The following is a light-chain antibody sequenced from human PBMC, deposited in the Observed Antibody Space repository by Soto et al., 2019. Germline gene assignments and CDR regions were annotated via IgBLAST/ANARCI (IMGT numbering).Light chain of an antibody. CDR1: SSNIGAGYD. CDR2: GNS. CDR3: QSYDSSLSGYV. J-gene: IGLJ1*01. Sequence: QSVLTQPPSVSGAPGQRVTISCTGSSSNIGAGYDVHWYQQLPGTAPKLLIYGNSNRPSGVPDRFSRSKSGTSVSLAITGLQAEDEADYYCQSYDSSLSGYVFGTGTKLTVL. V-gene: IGLV1-40*01.